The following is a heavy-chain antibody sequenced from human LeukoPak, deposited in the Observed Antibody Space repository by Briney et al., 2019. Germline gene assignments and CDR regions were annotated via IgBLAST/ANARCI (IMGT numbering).Heavy chain of an antibody. CDR3: AKDLVVVIAMQGYFDL. V-gene: IGHV3-23*01. D-gene: IGHD2-21*01. Sequence: GGSLRLSCAASGFTFSSYAMSWVRQAPGKGLEWVSTISGSGGSTYYADSVEGRFTISRDNSKNTLYLQMNSLRAEDTAVNYCAKDLVVVIAMQGYFDLWGRGTLVTVSS. J-gene: IGHJ2*01. CDR2: ISGSGGST. CDR1: GFTFSSYA.